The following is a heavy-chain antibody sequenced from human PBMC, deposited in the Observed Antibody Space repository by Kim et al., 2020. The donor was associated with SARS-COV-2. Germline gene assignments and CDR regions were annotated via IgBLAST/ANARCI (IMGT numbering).Heavy chain of an antibody. D-gene: IGHD1-26*01. V-gene: IGHV4-34*01. Sequence: SETLSLTCAVYGGSFSGYYWSWIRQPPGKGLEWIGEINHSGSTNYNPSLKSRVTISVDTSKNQFSLKLSSGTAADTAVYYCARRTALPLRRPFDYWGQGTLVTVSS. J-gene: IGHJ4*02. CDR1: GGSFSGYY. CDR3: ARRTALPLRRPFDY. CDR2: INHSGST.